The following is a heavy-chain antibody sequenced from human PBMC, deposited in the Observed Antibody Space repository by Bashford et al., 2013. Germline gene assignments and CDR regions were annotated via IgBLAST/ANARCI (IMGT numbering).Heavy chain of an antibody. Sequence: VRQAPGKGLEWVGRIISKTDGGTADYAAPVKGRFSISRDDSKNTLYLQMNSLKSDDTAVYYCSTEPNSGRYYFENFWGQGTLVTVSS. CDR2: IISKTDGGTA. D-gene: IGHD1-26*01. V-gene: IGHV3-15*01. CDR3: STEPNSGRYYFENF. J-gene: IGHJ4*02.